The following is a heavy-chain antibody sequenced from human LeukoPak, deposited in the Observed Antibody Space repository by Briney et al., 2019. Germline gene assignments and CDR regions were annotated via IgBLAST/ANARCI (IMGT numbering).Heavy chain of an antibody. CDR1: GFTFSSYA. V-gene: IGHV3-23*01. CDR2: ISGSGGST. D-gene: IGHD3-10*01. Sequence: GGSLRLSCAASGFTFSSYAMGWVRQAPGKGLEWVSAISGSGGSTYYADSVKGRFTISRDNSKNTLYLQMNSLRAEDTAVYYCAKDGTYYYGSGNFDYWGQGTLVTVSS. J-gene: IGHJ4*02. CDR3: AKDGTYYYGSGNFDY.